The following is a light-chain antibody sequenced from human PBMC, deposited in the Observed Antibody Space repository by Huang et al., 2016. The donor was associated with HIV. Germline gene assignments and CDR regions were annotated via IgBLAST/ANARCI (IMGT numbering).Light chain of an antibody. V-gene: IGKV2-30*02. CDR1: QSLVHSDGNIY. CDR3: RQGTHWPPWT. CDR2: KVS. Sequence: DVVMTQSPLSLPVTLGQPASISCRSSQSLVHSDGNIYLNWFQQRPGQTPRRLICKVSNRDVGVPDRFNGKGAGTDFTLKISRVEAEDGGVYYCRQGTHWPPWTFGQGTRVEIK. J-gene: IGKJ1*01.